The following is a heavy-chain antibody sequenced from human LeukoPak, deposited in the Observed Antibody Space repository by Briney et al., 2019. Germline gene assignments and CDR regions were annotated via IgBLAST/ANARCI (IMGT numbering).Heavy chain of an antibody. V-gene: IGHV3-53*04. D-gene: IGHD4-17*01. CDR1: GFNVSSNY. J-gene: IGHJ2*01. CDR2: IYRGGFT. Sequence: GGSLRLSCAASGFNVSSNYMSWVRQAPGKGLEWVSVIYRGGFTYHADSVKGRFTISRHNSKNTLYLQMNSLRAEDTAVYYCARGSHDYGDPYWYFDLWGRGTLVTVSS. CDR3: ARGSHDYGDPYWYFDL.